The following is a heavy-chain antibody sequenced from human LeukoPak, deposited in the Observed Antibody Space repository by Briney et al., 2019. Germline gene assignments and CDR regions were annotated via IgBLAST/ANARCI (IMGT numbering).Heavy chain of an antibody. CDR3: AKGHQFLEWSSFDP. V-gene: IGHV3-23*01. D-gene: IGHD3-3*01. CDR2: ISGSGANT. Sequence: GGSLRLSCAASGFTFSNYAMSWVRQAPGKALEWVSAISGSGANTYYADSVKGRFTISRDNSKNTLYLQMSSLRVEDMAVYYCAKGHQFLEWSSFDPWGQGTLVTVSS. J-gene: IGHJ5*02. CDR1: GFTFSNYA.